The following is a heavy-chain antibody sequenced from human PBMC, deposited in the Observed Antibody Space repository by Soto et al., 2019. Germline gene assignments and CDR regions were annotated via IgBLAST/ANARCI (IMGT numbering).Heavy chain of an antibody. D-gene: IGHD1-7*01. Sequence: QVQLQESGPGLVKPSQTLSLTCTVSGGSIRSGDYYWSWIRQPPGKGLEWIGYIYYSGSTYYNPSLKSLVIISVDTSKNQFSLKLSSGTAADSAVYYCARAPVPTTSYFDYLGQGTLVTVSS. CDR1: GGSIRSGDYY. CDR2: IYYSGST. V-gene: IGHV4-30-4*01. CDR3: ARAPVPTTSYFDY. J-gene: IGHJ4*02.